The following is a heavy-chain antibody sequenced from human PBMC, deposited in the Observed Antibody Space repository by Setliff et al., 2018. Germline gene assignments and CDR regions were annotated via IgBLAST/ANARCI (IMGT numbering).Heavy chain of an antibody. CDR3: ARETLPYYFDY. CDR1: GFTFSNSW. V-gene: IGHV3-7*01. J-gene: IGHJ4*02. CDR2: IKQDGSEK. Sequence: PGGSLRLSCAASGFTFSNSWMSWVRQAPGKGLEWVANIKQDGSEKYYVDSVEGRFTISRDNAKNSLYLQMSSLRAEDTAVYYCARETLPYYFDYWGQGTLVTVSS.